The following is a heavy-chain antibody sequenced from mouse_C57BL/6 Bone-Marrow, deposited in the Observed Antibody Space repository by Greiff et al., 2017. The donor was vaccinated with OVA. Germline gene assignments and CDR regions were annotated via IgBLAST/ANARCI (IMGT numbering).Heavy chain of an antibody. J-gene: IGHJ4*01. CDR2: INPSNGGT. CDR1: GYTFTSYW. Sequence: QVQLQQPGTELVKPGASVKLSCKASGYTFTSYWMHWVKQRPGQGLEWIGNINPSNGGTNYNEKFKSKATLTVDKSSSTAYMQLSSLTSEDSAVYYCARDYYGSIPYYYAMDYWGQGTSVTVSS. D-gene: IGHD1-1*01. V-gene: IGHV1-53*01. CDR3: ARDYYGSIPYYYAMDY.